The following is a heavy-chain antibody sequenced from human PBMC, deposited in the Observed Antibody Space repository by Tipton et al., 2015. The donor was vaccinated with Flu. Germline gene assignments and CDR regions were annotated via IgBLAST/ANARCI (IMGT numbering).Heavy chain of an antibody. Sequence: SLRLSCRASGFAFSASAMHWVRQAPGKGLDWVAFIRDAGTTKHYADSVRGRFTISRDNYNNILYLQMDSLRPEDTAFYYCAYSGPKGWGRGTLVTVSS. V-gene: IGHV3-30*02. CDR2: IRDAGTTK. J-gene: IGHJ4*02. CDR1: GFAFSASA. CDR3: AYSGPKG. D-gene: IGHD5-12*01.